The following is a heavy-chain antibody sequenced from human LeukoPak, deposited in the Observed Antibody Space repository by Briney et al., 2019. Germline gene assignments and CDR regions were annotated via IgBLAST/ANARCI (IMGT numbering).Heavy chain of an antibody. V-gene: IGHV1-69*05. J-gene: IGHJ4*02. CDR2: IIPIFGTA. CDR3: ARDGYGDYVFDY. Sequence: ASVKVSCKASGGTFSSYAISLVRQAPGQGLEWMGRIIPIFGTANYAQKFQGRVTITTDESTSTAYMELSSLRSEDTAVYYCARDGYGDYVFDYWGQGTLVTVSS. CDR1: GGTFSSYA. D-gene: IGHD4-17*01.